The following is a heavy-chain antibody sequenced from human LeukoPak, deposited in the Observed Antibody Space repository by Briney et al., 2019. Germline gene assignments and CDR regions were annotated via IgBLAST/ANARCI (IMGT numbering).Heavy chain of an antibody. CDR3: AKDSLRERIVGSTTRGVNDY. D-gene: IGHD1-26*01. CDR2: VSPDGRTT. V-gene: IGHV3-74*01. J-gene: IGHJ4*02. Sequence: GGSLRLSCAASGFTFSSYWMHWVRQVPGKGLVWVSRVSPDGRTTSYADSVKGRFTISRDNSKNTLYLQMNSLRGEDTAVYYCAKDSLRERIVGSTTRGVNDYWGQGTLVTVSS. CDR1: GFTFSSYW.